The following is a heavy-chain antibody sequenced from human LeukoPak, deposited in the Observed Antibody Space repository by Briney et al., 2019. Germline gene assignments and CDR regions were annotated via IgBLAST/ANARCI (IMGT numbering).Heavy chain of an antibody. D-gene: IGHD1-26*01. J-gene: IGHJ4*02. V-gene: IGHV5-51*01. CDR2: IYPGDSQT. Sequence: PGESLKISCKGSGYSFSDNWIGWVRQLPGKGLEWMGIIYPGDSQTRYSPSFQGQVTISADKSISTAYLQWSSLKASDIAMYYCARLSAGSHFHLDSWGQGTLVTVSS. CDR3: ARLSAGSHFHLDS. CDR1: GYSFSDNW.